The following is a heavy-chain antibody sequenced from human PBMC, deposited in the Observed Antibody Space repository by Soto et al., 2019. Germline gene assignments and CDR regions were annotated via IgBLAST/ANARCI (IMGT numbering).Heavy chain of an antibody. CDR1: GFTFSTXX. V-gene: IGHV3-23*01. D-gene: IGHD1-7*01. J-gene: IGHJ4*01. CDR2: ISANGQGI. CDR3: AKDRNYPRDQFHY. Sequence: GSLRLSCAASGFTFSTXXXXWVRQAPGKGLEWVSAISANGQGIYYADSVRGRFTISRDNSKNTIFLHLDSLRAEDTAVYYCAKDRNYPRDQFHYWGHXTXVTVSS.